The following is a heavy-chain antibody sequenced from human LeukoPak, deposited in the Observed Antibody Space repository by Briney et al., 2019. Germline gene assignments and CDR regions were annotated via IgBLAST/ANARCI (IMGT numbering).Heavy chain of an antibody. CDR2: INLSVST. J-gene: IGHJ4*02. D-gene: IGHD3-10*01. Sequence: PSETLSLTCAVYGGSFSGYYWSWIRQPPGKGLEWIGEINLSVSTNYNPSLKSRVTISVDTSKNQFCLKLSSVTAADTAVYYCARRILLGFGKTSVGFDYWGQRTLVTVSS. CDR3: ARRILLGFGKTSVGFDY. CDR1: GGSFSGYY. V-gene: IGHV4-34*01.